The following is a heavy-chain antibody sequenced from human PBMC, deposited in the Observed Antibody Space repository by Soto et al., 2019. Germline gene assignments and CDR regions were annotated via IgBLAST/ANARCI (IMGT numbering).Heavy chain of an antibody. V-gene: IGHV1-3*01. D-gene: IGHD1-1*01. CDR2: INAGNGNT. J-gene: IGHJ6*02. CDR1: GYTFTSYA. Sequence: ASVKVSCKASGYTFTSYAMHWVRQAPGQRLEWMGWINAGNGNTKYSQRFQGRVTITRDTSASTAYMELSSLRSEDTAVYYCASFGYNWNDGLYYYGMDVWGQGTTVTSP. CDR3: ASFGYNWNDGLYYYGMDV.